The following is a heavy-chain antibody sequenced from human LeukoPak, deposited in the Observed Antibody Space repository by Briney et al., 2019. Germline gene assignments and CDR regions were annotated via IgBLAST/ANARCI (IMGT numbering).Heavy chain of an antibody. CDR2: INHSGST. J-gene: IGHJ6*03. Sequence: SETLSLTCAVYGGSFSGYYWSWIRQPPGKGLEWIGEINHSGSTNYNPSLKSRVTISVDTSKNQFSLKLSSVTAADTAVYYCARGFYDFWSGYGYYYYMDAWGKGTTVTVSS. CDR3: ARGFYDFWSGYGYYYYMDA. D-gene: IGHD3-3*01. CDR1: GGSFSGYY. V-gene: IGHV4-34*01.